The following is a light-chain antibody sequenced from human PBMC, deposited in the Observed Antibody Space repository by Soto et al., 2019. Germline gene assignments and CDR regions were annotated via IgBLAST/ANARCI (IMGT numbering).Light chain of an antibody. J-gene: IGKJ2*01. V-gene: IGKV1-6*01. CDR3: LQDDNYPYT. CDR2: AAS. CDR1: QGIRND. Sequence: AIQMTQSPSSLSASVGDRVTITCRASQGIRNDLGWFQQKPGKAPKLLICAASVLQSGVPSRFSGSGSGTDFTLTISSLQPEDSGTYFCLQDDNYPYTFGQGTKLEIK.